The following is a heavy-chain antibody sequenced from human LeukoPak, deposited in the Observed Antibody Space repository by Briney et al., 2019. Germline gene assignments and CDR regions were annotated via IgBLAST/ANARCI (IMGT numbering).Heavy chain of an antibody. D-gene: IGHD3-16*01. J-gene: IGHJ4*02. Sequence: GGSLRLSCAASGFTFDNYAMTWVRQGPGKGLECISTISGSGDSTHYAESVKGRFSIFRDNSKNMVFLQMSSLRAEDTALYYSTKVLWGLTLISSDYWGQGTLVTVSS. CDR2: ISGSGDST. CDR1: GFTFDNYA. CDR3: TKVLWGLTLISSDY. V-gene: IGHV3-23*01.